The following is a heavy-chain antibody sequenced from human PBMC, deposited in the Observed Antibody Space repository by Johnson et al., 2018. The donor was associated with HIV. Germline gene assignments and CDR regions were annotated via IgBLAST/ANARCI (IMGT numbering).Heavy chain of an antibody. J-gene: IGHJ3*02. V-gene: IGHV3-9*01. CDR3: ARDYPYDRSPRGIVGALVAFDI. CDR1: GFTFDDYA. D-gene: IGHD1-26*01. CDR2: ISWNSGSI. Sequence: VQLVESGGGLVQPGRSLRLSCAASGFTFDDYAMHWVRQAPGKGLEWVSGISWNSGSIGYADSVKGRFTISRDNSKNTLYLQMSSLRAEDTAVYFCARDYPYDRSPRGIVGALVAFDIWGQGKMVTVSS.